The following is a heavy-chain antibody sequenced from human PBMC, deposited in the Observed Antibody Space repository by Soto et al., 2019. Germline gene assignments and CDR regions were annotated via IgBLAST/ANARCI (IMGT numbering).Heavy chain of an antibody. Sequence: SGPTLVNPTQTLTLTCTFSGFSLSTSGMCVSWIRQPPGKALEWLARIDWDDDKYYSTSLKTRLTISKDTSKNQVVLTMTNMDPADTATYYCARMTLGYSSSWGYYYYGMDVWGQGTTVTVSS. J-gene: IGHJ6*02. CDR1: GFSLSTSGMC. V-gene: IGHV2-70*11. CDR2: IDWDDDK. CDR3: ARMTLGYSSSWGYYYYGMDV. D-gene: IGHD6-13*01.